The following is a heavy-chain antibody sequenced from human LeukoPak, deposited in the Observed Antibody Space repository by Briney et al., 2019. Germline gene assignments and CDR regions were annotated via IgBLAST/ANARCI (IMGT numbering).Heavy chain of an antibody. J-gene: IGHJ4*02. CDR1: GGSISSSSYY. V-gene: IGHV4-39*07. Sequence: SETLSLTCTVSGGSISSSSYYWGWIRQPPGKGLEWIGSIYYSGSTNYNPSLKSRVTISVDTSKNQFSLKLSSVTAADTAVYYCARGRLYYYDSSGQTHFDYWGQGTLVTVSS. CDR3: ARGRLYYYDSSGQTHFDY. CDR2: IYYSGST. D-gene: IGHD3-22*01.